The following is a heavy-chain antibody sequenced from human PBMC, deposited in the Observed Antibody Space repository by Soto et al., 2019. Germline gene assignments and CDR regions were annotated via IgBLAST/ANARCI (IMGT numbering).Heavy chain of an antibody. CDR2: ISAYNGNT. CDR1: GYTFTSYG. J-gene: IGHJ4*02. Sequence: QVQLVQSGAEVKKPGASVKVSCKASGYTFTSYGISWVRQAPGQGLEWMGWISAYNGNTNYAQKLQGRVTMTTDTSTSTAYRGLRSLRSDETAVYYCAGDRGAQQIAVAGKGGHYWGQGTLVTVSS. D-gene: IGHD6-19*01. CDR3: AGDRGAQQIAVAGKGGHY. V-gene: IGHV1-18*01.